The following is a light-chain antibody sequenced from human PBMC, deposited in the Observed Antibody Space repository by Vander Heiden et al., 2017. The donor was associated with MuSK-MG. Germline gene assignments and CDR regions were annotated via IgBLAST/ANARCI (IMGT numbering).Light chain of an antibody. J-gene: IGKJ1*01. CDR2: GAS. CDR1: QNINRN. V-gene: IGKV3-15*01. Sequence: EIVMTQSQATLSVSPGERATLSCRASQNINRNLAWYQQRPGQAPRLLIYGASTRATGIPARFSGSGSGTEFTLTISSLQSEDFAVYYCQQYNKWWTFGQGTKVEIK. CDR3: QQYNKWWT.